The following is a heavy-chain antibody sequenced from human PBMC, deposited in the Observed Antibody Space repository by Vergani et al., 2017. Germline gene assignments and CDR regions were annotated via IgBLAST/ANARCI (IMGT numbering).Heavy chain of an antibody. D-gene: IGHD6-13*01. CDR2: ISYDGSNK. Sequence: QVQLVESGGGVVQPGRSLRLSCAVSGFIFRKYGMHWVRQAPGKGLEWVAVISYDGSNKYYADSVKGRFTISRDNSKNTLYLQMNSLRAEDTAVYYCAKDPGVAAAGEGDYWGQGTLVTVSS. J-gene: IGHJ4*02. CDR3: AKDPGVAAAGEGDY. CDR1: GFIFRKYG. V-gene: IGHV3-30*18.